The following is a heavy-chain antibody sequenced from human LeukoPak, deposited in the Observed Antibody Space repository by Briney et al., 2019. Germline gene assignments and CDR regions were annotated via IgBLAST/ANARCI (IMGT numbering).Heavy chain of an antibody. D-gene: IGHD4-23*01. CDR3: ARVGVTSGYFDY. V-gene: IGHV4-4*07. J-gene: IGHJ4*02. Sequence: PETLSLTCTVSGGSISSYYWSWIRQPAGKGLEWIGRIYTSGSTNYNPSLKSRVTMSVDTSKNQFSLKLSSVTAADTAVYYCARVGVTSGYFDYWGQGTLVTVSS. CDR2: IYTSGST. CDR1: GGSISSYY.